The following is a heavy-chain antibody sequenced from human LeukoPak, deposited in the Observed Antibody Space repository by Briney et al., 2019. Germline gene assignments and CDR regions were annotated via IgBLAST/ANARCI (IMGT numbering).Heavy chain of an antibody. J-gene: IGHJ4*02. CDR1: GFTLSGYG. CDR3: AKDFFKWLYYFDY. D-gene: IGHD3-3*01. V-gene: IGHV3-30*18. CDR2: ISYDGSNK. Sequence: PGGSLRLSCEASGFTLSGYGMHWVRQAPGKGLEWVAVISYDGSNKYYADSVKGRVTISRDNAKNTLYLQMNSLRPEDTAVYYCAKDFFKWLYYFDYWGQGTLVTVSS.